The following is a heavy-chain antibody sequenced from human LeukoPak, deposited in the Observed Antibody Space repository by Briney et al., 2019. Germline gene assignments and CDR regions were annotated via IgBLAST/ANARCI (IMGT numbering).Heavy chain of an antibody. CDR1: GFTFSSYS. Sequence: GGSLRLSCAASGFTFSSYSMNWVRQAPGKGLEWVSSISSSSSYIYYADSVKGRFTISRDNAKNSLYLQMNSLRAEDTAMYYCARHIPRGNNYSDNWGQGTLVTVSS. CDR2: ISSSSSYI. CDR3: ARHIPRGNNYSDN. V-gene: IGHV3-21*01. D-gene: IGHD3-16*01. J-gene: IGHJ4*02.